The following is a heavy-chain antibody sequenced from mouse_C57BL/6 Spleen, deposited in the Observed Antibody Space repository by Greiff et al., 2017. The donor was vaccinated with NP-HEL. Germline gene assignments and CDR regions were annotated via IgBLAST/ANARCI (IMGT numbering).Heavy chain of an antibody. J-gene: IGHJ3*01. Sequence: VQLQQSGPELVKPGASVKISCKASGYTFTDYYMNWVKQSHGKSLEWIGDINPNNGGTSYNQKFKGKATLTVDKSSSTAYMELRSLTSEDSAVYYCARGDYYGSPCAYWGQGTLVTVSA. CDR2: INPNNGGT. CDR3: ARGDYYGSPCAY. V-gene: IGHV1-26*01. CDR1: GYTFTDYY. D-gene: IGHD1-1*01.